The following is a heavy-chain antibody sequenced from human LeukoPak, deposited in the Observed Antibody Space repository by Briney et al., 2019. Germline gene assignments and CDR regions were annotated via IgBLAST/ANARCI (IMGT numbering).Heavy chain of an antibody. V-gene: IGHV4-34*01. Sequence: PSETLSLTCTVYGGSFSGYYWSWIRQSPGKGLEWIGEINHTGDTNYNPSLKSRVSISVDTSKNQFSLKLNSVTAADAAVYYCAKAAFYYDSGGHWGQGTPVTVSS. CDR1: GGSFSGYY. J-gene: IGHJ1*01. CDR2: INHTGDT. CDR3: AKAAFYYDSGGH. D-gene: IGHD3-22*01.